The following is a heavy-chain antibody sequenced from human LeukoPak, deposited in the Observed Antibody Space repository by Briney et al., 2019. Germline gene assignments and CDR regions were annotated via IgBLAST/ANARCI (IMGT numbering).Heavy chain of an antibody. V-gene: IGHV3-21*01. CDR1: GFTFSSYS. D-gene: IGHD2-8*01. J-gene: IGHJ6*02. Sequence: GGSLRLSCAASGFTFSSYSMNWVRQAPGKGLEWVSSISSSSSYIYYADSVKGRFTISRDNAKNSLYLQMNSLRAEDTAVYYCARVVLGNYGMDVWGQGTTVTVSS. CDR3: ARVVLGNYGMDV. CDR2: ISSSSSYI.